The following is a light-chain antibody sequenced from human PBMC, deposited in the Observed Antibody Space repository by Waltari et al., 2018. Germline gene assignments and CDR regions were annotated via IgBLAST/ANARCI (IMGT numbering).Light chain of an antibody. Sequence: QLVVTQSPSASASLGASVKLTCTLSSGHSSYAIAWHQQQPEKGPRYLMKISSDGSHIKGDGFPVRFSGSSSGAERYLTISSLQSEDEADYYCQTWGTGIWVFGGGTKLTVL. V-gene: IGLV4-69*01. CDR3: QTWGTGIWV. J-gene: IGLJ3*02. CDR1: SGHSSYA. CDR2: ISSDGSH.